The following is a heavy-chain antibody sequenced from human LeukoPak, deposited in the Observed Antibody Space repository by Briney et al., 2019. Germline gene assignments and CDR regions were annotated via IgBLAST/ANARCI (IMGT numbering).Heavy chain of an antibody. J-gene: IGHJ5*02. D-gene: IGHD2-15*01. V-gene: IGHV3-23*01. Sequence: GGSLRLSCAASGFTFSSYAMSWVRQAPGEGLEWVSAISGSGGSTYYADSVKGRFTISRDNSKNTLYLQMNSLRAEDTAVYYCAKDPGYCSGGSCYSGNWFDPWGQGTLVTVSS. CDR3: AKDPGYCSGGSCYSGNWFDP. CDR1: GFTFSSYA. CDR2: ISGSGGST.